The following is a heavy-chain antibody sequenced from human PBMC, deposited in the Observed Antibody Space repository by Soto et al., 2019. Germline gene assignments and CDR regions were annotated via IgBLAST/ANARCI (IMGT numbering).Heavy chain of an antibody. CDR1: GFTFSSYA. V-gene: IGHV3-23*01. CDR2: ISGSGGST. Sequence: GGSLRLSCAASGFTFSSYAMSWVRQAPGKGLEWVSAISGSGGSTYYADSVKGRFTISRDNSKNTLYLQMNSLRAEDTAVYYCARAVEYYDFWSGRQYYMDVWGKGTTVTVSS. D-gene: IGHD3-3*01. CDR3: ARAVEYYDFWSGRQYYMDV. J-gene: IGHJ6*03.